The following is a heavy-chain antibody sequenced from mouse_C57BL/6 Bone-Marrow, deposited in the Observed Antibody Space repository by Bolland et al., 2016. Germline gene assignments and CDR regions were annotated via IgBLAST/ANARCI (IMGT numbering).Heavy chain of an antibody. CDR3: ARSPYYYGSRDY. Sequence: YNEKFKGKATLTADKSSSTAYMQLNSLTSEDSAVYFCARSPYYYGSRDYWGQGTLV. D-gene: IGHD1-1*01. J-gene: IGHJ3*01. V-gene: IGHV1-78*01.